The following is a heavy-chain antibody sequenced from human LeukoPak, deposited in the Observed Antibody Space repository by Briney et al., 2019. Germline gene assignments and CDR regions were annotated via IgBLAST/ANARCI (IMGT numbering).Heavy chain of an antibody. J-gene: IGHJ6*03. Sequence: ASVKVSCKASGYTFTSYGISWVRQAPGQGLEWMGWISAYNGNTNYAQKFQGRVTVTADKSTSTAYMELSSLRSEDTAVYYCARAIAVAGPYYYYYYYMDVWGKGTTVTVSS. CDR3: ARAIAVAGPYYYYYYYMDV. CDR2: ISAYNGNT. V-gene: IGHV1-18*01. CDR1: GYTFTSYG. D-gene: IGHD6-19*01.